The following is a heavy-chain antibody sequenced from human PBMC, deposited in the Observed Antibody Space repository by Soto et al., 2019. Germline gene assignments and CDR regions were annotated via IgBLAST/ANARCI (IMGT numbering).Heavy chain of an antibody. Sequence: PGRSLRLSCAASGFTISSQGINWERQAPGSGLGWVAVFSYAAINRHYADSVKGRVTISRDNSKTPLSLQINRLRPEDTAIYYCAREQGSGFYRVADFWGQVT. J-gene: IGHJ4*02. CDR1: GFTISSQG. V-gene: IGHV3-30*03. CDR3: AREQGSGFYRVADF. CDR2: FSYAAINR. D-gene: IGHD5-12*01.